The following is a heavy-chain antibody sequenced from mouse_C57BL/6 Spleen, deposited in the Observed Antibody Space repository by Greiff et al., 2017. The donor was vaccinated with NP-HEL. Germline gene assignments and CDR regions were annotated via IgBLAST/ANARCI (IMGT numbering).Heavy chain of an antibody. CDR1: GYTFTSYW. D-gene: IGHD2-4*01. CDR2: IDPSDSET. V-gene: IGHV1-52*01. J-gene: IGHJ4*01. Sequence: QVQLQQPGAELVRPGSSVKLSCKASGYTFTSYWMHWVKQRPIQGLEWIGNIDPSDSETHYNQKFKDKATLTVDKSSSTAYMQLSSLTSEDSAVYYCATRYYDYAHAMDYWGQGTSVTVSS. CDR3: ATRYYDYAHAMDY.